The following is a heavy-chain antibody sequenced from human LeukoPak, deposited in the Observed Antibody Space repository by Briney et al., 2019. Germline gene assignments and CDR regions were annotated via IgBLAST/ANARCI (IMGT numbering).Heavy chain of an antibody. CDR1: GYSFTSYW. Sequence: GESLKISCKGTGYSFTSYWIGWVRQMPGKGLEWMGIIYPGDSDTRYSPSFQGQVTISADKSISTAYLQWSSLKASDTAMYYCARLSYYDSSGPFAFDIWGQGTMVTVSS. CDR2: IYPGDSDT. CDR3: ARLSYYDSSGPFAFDI. D-gene: IGHD3-22*01. V-gene: IGHV5-51*01. J-gene: IGHJ3*02.